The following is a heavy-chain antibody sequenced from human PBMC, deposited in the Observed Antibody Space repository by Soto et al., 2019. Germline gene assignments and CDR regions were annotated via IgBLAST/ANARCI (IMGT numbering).Heavy chain of an antibody. Sequence: VQLVESGGGLVQPGGSLRLSCAASGFSFTTYAMHWVRQAPGKGLQYVAAISTDGGGTYYIDSVKGRFIISRDNSKSTLYLQMGSLRGEDMAVYYCARYGSGSAYDHWGQGALVTVSS. D-gene: IGHD3-10*01. CDR2: ISTDGGGT. V-gene: IGHV3-64*07. CDR1: GFSFTTYA. J-gene: IGHJ4*02. CDR3: ARYGSGSAYDH.